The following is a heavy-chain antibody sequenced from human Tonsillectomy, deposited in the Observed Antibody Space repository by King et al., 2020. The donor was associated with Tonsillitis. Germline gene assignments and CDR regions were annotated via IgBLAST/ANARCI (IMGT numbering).Heavy chain of an antibody. Sequence: LQLQESGPGLVKPSETLSLTCTVSGDSITNYYWSWIRQPPGKGLEWIGYIDYSGSTNYNPPLKSRVTMSVATSKNPFSLKVNSVTAGDTAVYYCARHLNPYWYFDLWGRGTLVTVSS. CDR1: GDSITNYY. J-gene: IGHJ2*01. V-gene: IGHV4-59*08. CDR2: IDYSGST. CDR3: ARHLNPYWYFDL.